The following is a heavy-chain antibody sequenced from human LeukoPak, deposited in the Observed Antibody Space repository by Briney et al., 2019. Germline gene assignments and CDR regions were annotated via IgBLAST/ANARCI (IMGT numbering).Heavy chain of an antibody. D-gene: IGHD6-19*01. Sequence: GGSLRLSCAASGFTFSDYSMNWVRQAPGKGLEWVSYVSSTTTYYAYSVEGRFTTSRDNAKNTLYLQMNSLRAEDTAVYYCAKDGDSSGWYYFDYWGQGTLVTVSS. J-gene: IGHJ4*02. CDR2: VSSTTT. CDR3: AKDGDSSGWYYFDY. V-gene: IGHV3-48*01. CDR1: GFTFSDYS.